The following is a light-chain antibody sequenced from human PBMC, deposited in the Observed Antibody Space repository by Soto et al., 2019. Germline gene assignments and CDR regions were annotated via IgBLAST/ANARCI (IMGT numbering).Light chain of an antibody. CDR1: QSVSRD. Sequence: EIVMTQSPATLSVSPGERAALSCRASQSVSRDLAWYQQKPGQAPRLLIYDASNRATGIPVRFSGSGSGTDFTLTISSLEPEDFAVYFCQQRSDWPRITFGQGTRLEIK. J-gene: IGKJ5*01. V-gene: IGKV3-11*01. CDR2: DAS. CDR3: QQRSDWPRIT.